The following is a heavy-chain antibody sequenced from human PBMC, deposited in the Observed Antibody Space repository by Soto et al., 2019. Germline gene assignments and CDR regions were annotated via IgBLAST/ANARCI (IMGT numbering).Heavy chain of an antibody. D-gene: IGHD1-1*01. Sequence: QVQLVQSGTEAKQPGASVRVSCKASGYTFSSYFLHWVRQAPGQGLQWVGRINPRGGGPTYSQRFQGRVTMTSDPSATTIYMELSSLTYEDTAVYYCAREAATAGATFDYWGQGALVAVSS. J-gene: IGHJ4*02. CDR2: INPRGGGP. CDR3: AREAATAGATFDY. CDR1: GYTFSSYF. V-gene: IGHV1-46*03.